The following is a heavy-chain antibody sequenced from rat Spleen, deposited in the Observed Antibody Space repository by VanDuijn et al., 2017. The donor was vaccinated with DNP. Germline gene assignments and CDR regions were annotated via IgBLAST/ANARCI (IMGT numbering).Heavy chain of an antibody. D-gene: IGHD1-12*02. CDR1: GFTFSDYN. CDR2: IIYDGSRT. J-gene: IGHJ2*01. CDR3: ARAHYYDGSYYSLG. Sequence: EVQLVESGGGLVQPGRSLKLSCAASGFTFSDYNMAWVRQAPKKGLEWVATIIYDGSRTYYRDSVKGRFTISRDNAKSTLYLQMDSLRSEDTATYYCARAHYYDGSYYSLGWGQGVMVTVSS. V-gene: IGHV5S10*01.